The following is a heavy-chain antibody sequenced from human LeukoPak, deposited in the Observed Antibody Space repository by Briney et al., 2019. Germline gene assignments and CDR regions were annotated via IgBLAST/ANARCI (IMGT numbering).Heavy chain of an antibody. CDR2: IKQGGNEK. Sequence: GGSLRLSCAASGFIFSSYWMSWVRQAPGKGLEWVANIKQGGNEKYYLDSVKGRFTISRDNAKNSLYLQMNSLRADDTAVYYCARGTWYDEFWRGYSHFDHWGQGTLVTVSS. CDR1: GFIFSSYW. D-gene: IGHD3-3*01. CDR3: ARGTWYDEFWRGYSHFDH. J-gene: IGHJ4*02. V-gene: IGHV3-7*01.